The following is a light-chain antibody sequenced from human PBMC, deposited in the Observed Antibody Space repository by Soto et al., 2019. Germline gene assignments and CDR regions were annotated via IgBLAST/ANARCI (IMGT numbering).Light chain of an antibody. J-gene: IGKJ2*01. Sequence: DIVMTQSPDSLAVSLGERATINCKSSQSVLYSSNNKNYLAWYQQKPGQPPKLLIYWASTRESRVPDRFSGSGSCTDFTLTISSLQAEDVAVYYGQEYYSPPYTFGQGTKLEIK. CDR3: QEYYSPPYT. CDR1: QSVLYSSNNKNY. CDR2: WAS. V-gene: IGKV4-1*01.